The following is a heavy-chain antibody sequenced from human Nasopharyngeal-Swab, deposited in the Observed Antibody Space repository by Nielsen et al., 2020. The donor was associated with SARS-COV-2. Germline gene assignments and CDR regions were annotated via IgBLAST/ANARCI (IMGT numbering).Heavy chain of an antibody. V-gene: IGHV3-30*03. CDR3: ARDPPDDSSGHFSFDY. J-gene: IGHJ4*02. CDR1: GFTFSSYG. CDR2: ISYDGSNK. Sequence: GGSLRLSCAASGFTFSSYGMHWVRQAPGKGLEWVAVISYDGSNKYYADSVKGRFTISRDNSKNTLYLQMNSLRAEDTAVYYCARDPPDDSSGHFSFDYWGQGTLVTVSS. D-gene: IGHD3-22*01.